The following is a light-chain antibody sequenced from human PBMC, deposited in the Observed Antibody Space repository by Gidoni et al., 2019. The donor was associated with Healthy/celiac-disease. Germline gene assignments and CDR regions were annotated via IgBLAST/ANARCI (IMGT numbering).Light chain of an antibody. CDR2: AAS. V-gene: IGKV1-39*01. CDR1: QSISSY. Sequence: DIQMNPSPSSLSASVGDRVTITCRASQSISSYLNWYQQKPGKAPKLLIYAASSLQSGVPSRFSGSGSGTDFTLTISSLQPEDFATYYCQQSYSTLARTFGQGTKVEIK. J-gene: IGKJ1*01. CDR3: QQSYSTLART.